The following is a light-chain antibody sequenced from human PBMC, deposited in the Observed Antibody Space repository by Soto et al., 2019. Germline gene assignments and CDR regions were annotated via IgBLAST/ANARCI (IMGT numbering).Light chain of an antibody. CDR2: ETT. CDR1: SSDVAAYHL. J-gene: IGLJ3*02. Sequence: QSALTQPASVSGSPGQSITNSCPGASSDVAAYHLVSWYQHHPGKVPQLIIHETTKRPSGASNRFSGSKSGNTASLTISGLQAEDEADYFCGSYTGSYTLRFGGGTKVTVL. CDR3: GSYTGSYTLR. V-gene: IGLV2-23*01.